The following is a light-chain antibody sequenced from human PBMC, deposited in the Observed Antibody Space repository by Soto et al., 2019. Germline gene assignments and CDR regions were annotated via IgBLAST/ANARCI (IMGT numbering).Light chain of an antibody. CDR3: ASYGGYYVV. CDR2: DVT. Sequence: QSVLTQPPSASGSPGQSVALSCTGTSSDVGGYDYVSWFQQNPGKAPKLMIYDVTKRPSGVPDRFSGSKSGNTASLTVSGLQAEDEAYYYCASYGGYYVVFGGGTKLTVL. V-gene: IGLV2-8*01. CDR1: SSDVGGYDY. J-gene: IGLJ2*01.